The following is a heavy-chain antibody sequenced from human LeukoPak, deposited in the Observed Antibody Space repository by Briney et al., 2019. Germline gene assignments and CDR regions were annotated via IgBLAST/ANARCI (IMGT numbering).Heavy chain of an antibody. V-gene: IGHV3-23*01. CDR1: GFTFSIYA. CDR3: AKVAARRDYEAYFEY. D-gene: IGHD5-24*01. CDR2: ISSSGGTT. J-gene: IGHJ4*01. Sequence: GGSLRLSCAAPGFTFSIYAMSWVRQAPGKGLEWVAAISSSGGTTYYADSMRGRFSISRDNPKSMLFLEMSSLRADDTAVYYCAKVAARRDYEAYFEYWGHGTQVAVSS.